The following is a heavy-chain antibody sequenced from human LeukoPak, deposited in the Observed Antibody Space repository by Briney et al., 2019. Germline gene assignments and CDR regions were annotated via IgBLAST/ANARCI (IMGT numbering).Heavy chain of an antibody. V-gene: IGHV3-64*01. Sequence: GGSLRLSCAASGFTFSSYAMHWVRQAPGKGLEYVSAIGVDGDSTYYANSVKGRFTISRDNSKNTLALQMDSLRTEDMAVYYCAKGYCSSTSCRSNYYYMDVWGKGTTVTVSS. CDR3: AKGYCSSTSCRSNYYYMDV. D-gene: IGHD2-2*01. CDR2: IGVDGDST. J-gene: IGHJ6*03. CDR1: GFTFSSYA.